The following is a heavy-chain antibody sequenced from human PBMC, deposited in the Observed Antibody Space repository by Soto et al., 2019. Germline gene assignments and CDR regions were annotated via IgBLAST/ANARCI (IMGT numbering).Heavy chain of an antibody. V-gene: IGHV3-30-3*01. CDR1: GVTFSNYA. J-gene: IGHJ4*02. CDR3: AIEVEGLDS. CDR2: ISYDGSNK. Sequence: QVQLVESGGGVVQPGRSLRLSCAASGVTFSNYAMHWVRQAPGKGLEWVAVISYDGSNKYYADSVKGRFTISRDNSKNTQYLQMNSLRAEDTDLYYCAIEVEGLDSWGQGTLVTVSS. D-gene: IGHD2-21*01.